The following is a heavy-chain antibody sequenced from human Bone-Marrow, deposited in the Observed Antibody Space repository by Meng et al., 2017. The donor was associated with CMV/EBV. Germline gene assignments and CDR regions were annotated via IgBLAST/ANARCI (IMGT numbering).Heavy chain of an antibody. CDR2: INPNSGGT. D-gene: IGHD2-2*02. CDR1: GYTFTGYY. Sequence: ASVKVSCKASGYTFTGYYMHWVRQAPGQGLEWMGWINPNSGGTNYAQKFQGRVTMTRDTSISTAYMELSRLRSDDTAVYYCAREASCSSTSCYTMVYFDYWGPGQRVNGAS. CDR3: AREASCSSTSCYTMVYFDY. J-gene: IGHJ4*02. V-gene: IGHV1-2*02.